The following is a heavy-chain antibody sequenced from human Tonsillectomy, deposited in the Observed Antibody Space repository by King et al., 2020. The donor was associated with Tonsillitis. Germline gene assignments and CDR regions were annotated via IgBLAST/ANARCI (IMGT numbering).Heavy chain of an antibody. D-gene: IGHD3-10*01. CDR1: GYSFTSYW. CDR3: ARRTGLLWFGELSHDAFDI. CDR2: IYPGDSDT. Sequence: VQLVESGAEVKKPGESLKISCKGSGYSFTSYWIGWVRQMPGKGLEWMGIIYPGDSDTRYSPSFQGQVTISADKSISTAYLQWSSLKALDTAMYYCARRTGLLWFGELSHDAFDIWGQGTMVTVSS. V-gene: IGHV5-51*01. J-gene: IGHJ3*02.